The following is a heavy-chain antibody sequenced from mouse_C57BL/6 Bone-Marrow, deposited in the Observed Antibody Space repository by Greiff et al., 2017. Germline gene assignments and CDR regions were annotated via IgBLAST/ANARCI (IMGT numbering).Heavy chain of an antibody. J-gene: IGHJ3*01. CDR3: ARDGNPFAY. D-gene: IGHD2-1*01. CDR2: ISSGGSYT. V-gene: IGHV5-6*01. Sequence: VQLVESGGDLVKPGGSLKLSCAASGFNFSSYGMSWVRQTPDKRLEWVATISSGGSYTYYPDSVKGRFTISRDNAKNTLYLQMSSLKSEDTAMYYCARDGNPFAYWGQVTLVTVSA. CDR1: GFNFSSYG.